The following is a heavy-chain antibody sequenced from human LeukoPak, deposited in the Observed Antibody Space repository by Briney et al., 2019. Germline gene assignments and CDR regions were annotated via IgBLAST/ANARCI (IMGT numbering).Heavy chain of an antibody. D-gene: IGHD2-21*02. J-gene: IGHJ4*02. V-gene: IGHV1-2*02. CDR2: INPNNGGT. CDR3: ARGKTMVYCGGDCYRFDN. Sequence: ASVKVSCKASGYTFTGYYMHWVRQAPGQGLEWLGWINPNNGGTIYAQKFQGRVAMTRDTSISTAYMELSRLLSGDTAVYYCARGKTMVYCGGDCYRFDNWGQGTLVTVSS. CDR1: GYTFTGYY.